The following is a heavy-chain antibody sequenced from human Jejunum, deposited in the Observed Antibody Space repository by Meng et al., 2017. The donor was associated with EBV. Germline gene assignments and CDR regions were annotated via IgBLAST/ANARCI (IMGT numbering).Heavy chain of an antibody. CDR1: DFIFEEYS. J-gene: IGHJ5*02. Sequence: GQLVESGXXXXQRXGXXVLRCVGSDFIFEEYSMNWVRQAPGKGLEGVSSISGNSGHIDYADSLKGRFTISRDNAKKSLFLQMDSLRVDDTAVYYCAAGTTTTTKYNWLDPWGLGTLVTVSS. D-gene: IGHD1-1*01. V-gene: IGHV3-21*01. CDR3: AAGTTTTTKYNWLDP. CDR2: ISGNSGHI.